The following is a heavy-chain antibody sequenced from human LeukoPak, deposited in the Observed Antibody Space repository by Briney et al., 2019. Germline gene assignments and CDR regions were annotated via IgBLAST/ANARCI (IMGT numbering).Heavy chain of an antibody. CDR2: IYRSGST. CDR1: GYSISSGYY. D-gene: IGHD4-11*01. Sequence: SETLSLTCTVSGYSISSGYYWVWIRQPPGRGLEWIGSIYRSGSTNYNPSLKSRVTISVDTSKNQFSLKLSSVTAADTAVYYCARDAGSNYVHHLDYWGQGTLVTVSS. V-gene: IGHV4-38-2*02. J-gene: IGHJ4*02. CDR3: ARDAGSNYVHHLDY.